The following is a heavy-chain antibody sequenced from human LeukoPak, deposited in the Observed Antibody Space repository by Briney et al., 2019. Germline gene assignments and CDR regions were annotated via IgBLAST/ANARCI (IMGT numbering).Heavy chain of an antibody. CDR1: GGSISSGSYY. Sequence: PSQTLSLTCTVSGGSISSGSYYWSWIRQPAGKGLEWIGRIYTSGSTNYNPSLKSRVTISVDTSKNQFSLKLSSVTAADTAVYYCARGYRFDSWGQGTLVTVSS. CDR3: ARGYRFDS. D-gene: IGHD5-18*01. J-gene: IGHJ4*02. V-gene: IGHV4-61*02. CDR2: IYTSGST.